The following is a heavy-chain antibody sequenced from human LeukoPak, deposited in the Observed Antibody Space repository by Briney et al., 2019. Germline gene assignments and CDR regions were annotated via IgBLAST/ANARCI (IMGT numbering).Heavy chain of an antibody. V-gene: IGHV4-59*01. CDR1: GGSISSYY. J-gene: IGHJ6*02. CDR2: IYYSGST. D-gene: IGHD6-13*01. CDR3: ARESGKQLVLGHYYGMDV. Sequence: SETLSLTCTVAGGSISSYYWSWIRQPPGKGLEWIGYIYYSGSTNYNPSLKSRVTISVDTSKTQFSLKLSSVTAADTAVYYCARESGKQLVLGHYYGMDVWGQGTTVTVSS.